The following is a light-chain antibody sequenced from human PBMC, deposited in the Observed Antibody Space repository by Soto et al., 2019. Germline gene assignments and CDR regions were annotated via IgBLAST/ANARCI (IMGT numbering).Light chain of an antibody. CDR2: APS. J-gene: IGKJ2*01. V-gene: IGKV1-39*01. CDR1: QSIDSF. Sequence: DIQVTQSPSSLAASVGDRVTITCRASQSIDSFLIWYQQKPGIAPKVLIRAPSALESGVPSRFSGSGSGTDFSLTIESLQPEDFATYYCQQTYIVPYTVGQGTKLEIK. CDR3: QQTYIVPYT.